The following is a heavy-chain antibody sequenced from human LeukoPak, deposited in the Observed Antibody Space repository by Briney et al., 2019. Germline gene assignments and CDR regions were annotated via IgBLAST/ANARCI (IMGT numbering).Heavy chain of an antibody. D-gene: IGHD4-17*01. CDR2: ISSSGGVT. J-gene: IGHJ4*02. Sequence: PGGSLRLSCAASGLTFSRHAMSWVRQAPGKGLEWVAGISSSGGVTYYLDSVEGRFTISRDNTKNTVYLQMHSLRAEDTAFYCGKGGIYGDSGAYWGQGALVTVSS. CDR3: KGGIYGDSGAY. CDR1: GLTFSRHA. V-gene: IGHV3-23*01.